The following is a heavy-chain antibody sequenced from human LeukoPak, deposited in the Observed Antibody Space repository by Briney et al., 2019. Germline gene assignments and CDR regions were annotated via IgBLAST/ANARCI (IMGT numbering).Heavy chain of an antibody. V-gene: IGHV4-34*01. J-gene: IGHJ4*02. CDR2: INHSGST. Sequence: SETQSLTCAVYGGSFSGYYWSWIRQPPGKGLEWIGEINHSGSTNYNPSLKSRVTISVDTSKNQFSLKLSSVTAADTAVYYCASTYYDSSGYLRTAYDYWGQGTLVTVSS. D-gene: IGHD3-22*01. CDR1: GGSFSGYY. CDR3: ASTYYDSSGYLRTAYDY.